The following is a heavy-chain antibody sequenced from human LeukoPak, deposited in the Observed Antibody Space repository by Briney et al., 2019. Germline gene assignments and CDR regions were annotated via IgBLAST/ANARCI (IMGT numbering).Heavy chain of an antibody. CDR3: ARDNYGEDY. Sequence: GGSLRLSCAASGFTFRNYWMHWVRQAPGKGLVWLSRINSDGSSTRYADSVKDRFTISRDNAKNTLYLQLNSLRAEDTAVYYCARDNYGEDYWGQGTLVTVSS. CDR2: INSDGSST. J-gene: IGHJ4*02. D-gene: IGHD4-17*01. CDR1: GFTFRNYW. V-gene: IGHV3-74*01.